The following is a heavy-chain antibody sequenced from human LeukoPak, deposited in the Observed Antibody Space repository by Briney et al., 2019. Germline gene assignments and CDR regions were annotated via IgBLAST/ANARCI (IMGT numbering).Heavy chain of an antibody. CDR1: GFTFSSYA. CDR2: ISSSGSTI. Sequence: QFGGSLRLSCAASGFTFSSYAMSWVRQAPGKGLEWVSHISSSGSTIYYADSVKGRFTISRDNAKNSLYLQMNSLRAEDTAVYYCARTPGQWLAVGYHGMDVWGQGTTVTVSS. J-gene: IGHJ6*02. CDR3: ARTPGQWLAVGYHGMDV. V-gene: IGHV3-48*04. D-gene: IGHD6-19*01.